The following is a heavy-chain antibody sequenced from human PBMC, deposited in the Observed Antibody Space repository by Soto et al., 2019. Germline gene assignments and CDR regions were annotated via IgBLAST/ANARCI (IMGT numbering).Heavy chain of an antibody. Sequence: PGKGLEWVSAISGSGGRTYYADSVKGRFTISRDNSKNTLYLQMNSLRAEDTVVYYCAKDDILTGYPFDYWGQGTLVTVSS. CDR2: ISGSGGRT. CDR3: AKDDILTGYPFDY. V-gene: IGHV3-23*01. J-gene: IGHJ4*02. D-gene: IGHD3-9*01.